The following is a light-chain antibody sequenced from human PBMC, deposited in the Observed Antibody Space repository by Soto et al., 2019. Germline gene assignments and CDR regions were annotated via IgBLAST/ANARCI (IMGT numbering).Light chain of an antibody. CDR3: SSYTSSSTYV. V-gene: IGLV2-14*01. Sequence: QSALTQPASVSGSPGQSITISCTGTSSDVGGYNYASWYQQHPGKAPKLMIYEVSNRPSGVSNRFSGSKSGNTASLTISGLQAEDEADYYCSSYTSSSTYVFRTGTKVTVL. J-gene: IGLJ1*01. CDR2: EVS. CDR1: SSDVGGYNY.